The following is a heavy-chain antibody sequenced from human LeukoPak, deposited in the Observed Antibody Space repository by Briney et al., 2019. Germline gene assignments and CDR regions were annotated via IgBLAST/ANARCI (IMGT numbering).Heavy chain of an antibody. CDR3: ARCYTYGTTWFGGLDV. CDR1: GFTFSSGA. CDR2: TGVSGS. D-gene: IGHD3-10*01. Sequence: SGGSLRLSCAASGFTFSSGAMTWVRQVLGKGLEWVSTTGVSGSYYADSVKGRFTISRDNSKNTLYLQMNSLRAEDTAVYYCARCYTYGTTWFGGLDVWGQGTTVTVSS. V-gene: IGHV3-23*01. J-gene: IGHJ6*02.